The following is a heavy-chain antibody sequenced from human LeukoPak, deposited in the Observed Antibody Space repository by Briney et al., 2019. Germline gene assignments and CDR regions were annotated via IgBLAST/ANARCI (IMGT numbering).Heavy chain of an antibody. Sequence: ASVKVSCKASGYTCTNYGIMWVRQTPGQGLEWMGWISAYNGNTNYAQKLQGRVTMTTDTSTSTAYMELRSLRSDDTAVYYCARDTSIAAAVTNSEWGQGTLVTVSS. J-gene: IGHJ4*02. D-gene: IGHD6-13*01. V-gene: IGHV1-18*01. CDR3: ARDTSIAAAVTNSE. CDR1: GYTCTNYG. CDR2: ISAYNGNT.